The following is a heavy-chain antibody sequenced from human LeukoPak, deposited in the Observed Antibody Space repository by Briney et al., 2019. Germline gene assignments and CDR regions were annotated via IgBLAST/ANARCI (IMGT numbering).Heavy chain of an antibody. CDR1: GGSISSYY. J-gene: IGHJ4*02. D-gene: IGHD5-18*01. CDR3: AAFREYNYGNIDY. Sequence: SETLSLTCTVSGGSISSYYWSWIRQPPGKGLEWIGYSTNYNPSLKSRVTISVDTSKNQFSLKLSSVTAADTAVYYCAAFREYNYGNIDYWGQGTLVTVSS. V-gene: IGHV4-59*01. CDR2: ST.